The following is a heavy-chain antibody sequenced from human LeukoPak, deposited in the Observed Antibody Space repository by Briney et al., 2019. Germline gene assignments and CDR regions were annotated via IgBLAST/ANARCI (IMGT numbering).Heavy chain of an antibody. Sequence: GRSLILSCAASGFTFSTYAMHWVRQAPGKGLEWVTTISYDGSNKYYADSVKGRFTISRDNSKNTLYLQMNSLRGEDTAVYYCARGPDLYDSDRYFDYWGQGTLVTVSS. CDR3: ARGPDLYDSDRYFDY. V-gene: IGHV3-30-3*01. CDR2: ISYDGSNK. D-gene: IGHD3-22*01. CDR1: GFTFSTYA. J-gene: IGHJ4*02.